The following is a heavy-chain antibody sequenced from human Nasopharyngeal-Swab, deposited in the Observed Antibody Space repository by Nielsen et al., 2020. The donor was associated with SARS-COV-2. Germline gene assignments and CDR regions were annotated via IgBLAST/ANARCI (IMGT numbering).Heavy chain of an antibody. CDR2: INHSGST. Sequence: SETLSLTCAVYGGSFSGYYWSWIRQPPGKGLEWIGEINHSGSTNYNPSLKSRVTISVDTSKNQFSLKLSSVTAADTAVYYCARGEFRKYYFDYWGRGILVTVSS. CDR1: GGSFSGYY. CDR3: ARGEFRKYYFDY. V-gene: IGHV4-34*01. J-gene: IGHJ4*02.